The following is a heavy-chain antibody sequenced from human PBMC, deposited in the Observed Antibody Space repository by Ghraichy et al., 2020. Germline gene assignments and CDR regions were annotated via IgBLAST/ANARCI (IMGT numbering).Heavy chain of an antibody. Sequence: ASVKVSCRSSGYSFNNYGISWVRQAPGLGLEWMGWISAHNGNTNYAQRLQDRITLTTDTSTSTVYMEVRSLTPDDTAVYYCVQYSGSDDATDIWGQGTKVTVSS. CDR2: ISAHNGNT. CDR1: GYSFNNYG. V-gene: IGHV1-18*01. J-gene: IGHJ3*02. D-gene: IGHD1-26*01. CDR3: VQYSGSDDATDI.